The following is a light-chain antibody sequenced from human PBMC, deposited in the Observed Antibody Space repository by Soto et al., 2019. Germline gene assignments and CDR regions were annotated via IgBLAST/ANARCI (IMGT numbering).Light chain of an antibody. CDR3: QQYNSYSEA. J-gene: IGKJ1*01. CDR2: DAS. V-gene: IGKV1-5*01. CDR1: QSISSW. Sequence: DIQMTQSPSSLSASVGDRVTITCRASQSISSWLAWYQQKPGKAPKLLIYDASSLESGVPSRFSGSGSGTEFTLTTSSLQPDDFATYYCQQYNSYSEAFGQGTKVDI.